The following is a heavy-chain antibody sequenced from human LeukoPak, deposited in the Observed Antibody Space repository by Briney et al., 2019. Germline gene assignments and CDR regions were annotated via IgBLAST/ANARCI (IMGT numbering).Heavy chain of an antibody. CDR2: IKQDGSEK. V-gene: IGHV3-7*01. Sequence: GGSLRLSCAASGFTFSSYWMSWVRQAPGKGLEWVANIKQDGSEKYYVDSVKGRFTISRDNAKSSLYLQMNSLRAEDTAVYYCAREPRYYSSSSGYWGQGTLVTVSS. D-gene: IGHD6-6*01. CDR1: GFTFSSYW. J-gene: IGHJ4*02. CDR3: AREPRYYSSSSGY.